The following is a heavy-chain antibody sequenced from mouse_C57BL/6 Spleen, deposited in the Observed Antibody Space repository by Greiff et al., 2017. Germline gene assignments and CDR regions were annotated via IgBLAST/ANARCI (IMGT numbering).Heavy chain of an antibody. CDR3: ARAGYDPLDY. CDR1: GYSFTDYN. D-gene: IGHD2-3*01. Sequence: EVQLQQSGPELVKPWASVKIPCTASGYSFTDYNMDWVKQSHGKSLEWIGDINPNNGATIYNPTFTGKATLTVDKCSSTAYMERRSLTSEDTAVYDCARAGYDPLDYWGQGTTLTVSS. J-gene: IGHJ2*01. V-gene: IGHV1-18*01. CDR2: INPNNGAT.